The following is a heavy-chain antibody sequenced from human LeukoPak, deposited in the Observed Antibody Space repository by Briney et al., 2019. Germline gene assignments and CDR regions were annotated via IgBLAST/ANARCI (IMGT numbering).Heavy chain of an antibody. Sequence: GGSVEVSCKASGGTFSSYAISWVRQAPGQGLEWMGRIIPIFGTANYAQKFQGRVTITTDESTSTAYMELSSLRSEDTAVYYCARDFSGTGTTFNWFDPWGQGTLVTVSS. J-gene: IGHJ5*02. CDR1: GGTFSSYA. CDR2: IIPIFGTA. D-gene: IGHD1-1*01. V-gene: IGHV1-69*05. CDR3: ARDFSGTGTTFNWFDP.